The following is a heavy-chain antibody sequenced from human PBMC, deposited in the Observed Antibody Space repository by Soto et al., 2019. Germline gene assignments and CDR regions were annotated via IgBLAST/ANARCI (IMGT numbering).Heavy chain of an antibody. V-gene: IGHV3-23*01. CDR3: AKDLSGPYDSSGYSYP. CDR1: GFTFSSYT. CDR2: ISGSGGST. D-gene: IGHD3-22*01. J-gene: IGHJ5*02. Sequence: GGSLRLSCAASGFTFSSYTMSWVRQDPGKGLEWVSAISGSGGSTYYADSVKGRFTISRDNSKNTLYLQMNSLRAEDTAVYYCAKDLSGPYDSSGYSYPWGQGTLVTVSS.